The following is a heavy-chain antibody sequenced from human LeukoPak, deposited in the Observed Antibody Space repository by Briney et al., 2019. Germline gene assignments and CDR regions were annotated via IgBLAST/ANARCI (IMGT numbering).Heavy chain of an antibody. CDR1: GYTFTSYS. CDR3: ARDVMVAAYYFDS. CDR2: INPSVGST. V-gene: IGHV1-46*01. J-gene: IGHJ4*02. D-gene: IGHD2-15*01. Sequence: GASVKVSCKASGYTFTSYSMHWVRQAPGQGPEWMGIINPSVGSTSYAQKFQGRVTMTRDTSTSTVYMELSSLRSDDTAVYYCARDVMVAAYYFDSWGQGTLVTVSS.